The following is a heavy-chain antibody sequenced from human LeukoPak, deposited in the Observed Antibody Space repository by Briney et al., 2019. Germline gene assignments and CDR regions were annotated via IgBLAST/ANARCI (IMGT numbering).Heavy chain of an antibody. Sequence: GGSLRLSCAASGFTFSNAWMSWVRQAPGKGLEWVGRIKSKTDGGTTDYAAPVKGRFTISRDDSKNTLYLQMNSLKTEDTAVYYCAKDSGYYDFWSGYQLYYYGMDVWGQGTTVTVSS. CDR3: AKDSGYYDFWSGYQLYYYGMDV. CDR2: IKSKTDGGTT. D-gene: IGHD3-3*01. V-gene: IGHV3-15*01. J-gene: IGHJ6*02. CDR1: GFTFSNAW.